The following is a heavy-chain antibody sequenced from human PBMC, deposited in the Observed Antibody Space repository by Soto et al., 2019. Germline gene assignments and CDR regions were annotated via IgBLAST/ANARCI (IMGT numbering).Heavy chain of an antibody. CDR3: ARDPLWGTAMVLWYFDL. J-gene: IGHJ2*01. CDR2: IYYSGST. CDR1: CVSISSYY. D-gene: IGHD5-18*01. V-gene: IGHV4-59*01. Sequence: SETLSLTCTVSCVSISSYYWSCIRQPPGKGLEWIGYIYYSGSTNYNPSLKSRVTISVDTSKNQFSLKLSSVTAADTAVYYCARDPLWGTAMVLWYFDLWGRGTLVTVSS.